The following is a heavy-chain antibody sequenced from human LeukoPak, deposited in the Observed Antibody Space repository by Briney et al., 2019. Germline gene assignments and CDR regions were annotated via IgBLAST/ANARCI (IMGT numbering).Heavy chain of an antibody. V-gene: IGHV3-30*02. CDR2: IWYDGSNK. Sequence: GGSLRLSCAASGFTFTYYEMKWVRQAPGKGLECGALIWYDGSNKYYADSVKGRFTISRDNSKNTLYLQMNSLRAEDTAVYYCAKEEATWSNYYYYYYMDVWGKGTTVTVSS. CDR3: AKEEATWSNYYYYYYMDV. CDR1: GFTFTYYE. J-gene: IGHJ6*03. D-gene: IGHD1-26*01.